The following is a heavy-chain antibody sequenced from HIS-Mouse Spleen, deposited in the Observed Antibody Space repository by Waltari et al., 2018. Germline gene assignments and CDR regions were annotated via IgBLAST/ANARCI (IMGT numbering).Heavy chain of an antibody. CDR2: LSYDGSNK. J-gene: IGHJ4*02. CDR3: ARDPLSNYFDY. D-gene: IGHD2-2*01. V-gene: IGHV3-30-3*01. Sequence: LEWVAVLSYDGSNKYYADSVKGRFTISRDNSKNTLYLQMNSLRAEDTAVYYCARDPLSNYFDYWGQGTLVTVSS.